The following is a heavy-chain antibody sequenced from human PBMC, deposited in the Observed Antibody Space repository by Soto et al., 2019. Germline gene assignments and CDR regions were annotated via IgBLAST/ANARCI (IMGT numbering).Heavy chain of an antibody. Sequence: QVQLQESGPGLVKPSETLSLTCTVSGGSFTTYYWNWIRQPAGKRLEWIGRLYTSGNTKYNPSLKGRLTMSLDTSKRQFSLKLRSVTAAHTAIYYCARETVLGTANWFDPWGQGILVTVSS. CDR2: LYTSGNT. J-gene: IGHJ5*02. D-gene: IGHD6-19*01. CDR3: ARETVLGTANWFDP. CDR1: GGSFTTYY. V-gene: IGHV4-4*07.